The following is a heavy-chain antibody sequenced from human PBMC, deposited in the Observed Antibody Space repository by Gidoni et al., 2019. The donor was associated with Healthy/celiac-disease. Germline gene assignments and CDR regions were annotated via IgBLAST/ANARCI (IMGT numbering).Heavy chain of an antibody. Sequence: QVQLVESGGGVLQPGMSLRLPCAAFGFTFSTDGMNWVRQAPGKGLEWVAVISYDGSNKYYADSVKGRFTISRDNSKNTLYLQMNSMRAEDTAVYYCAKDHYGYSSRNDDVDWFDPWGQGTLVTVSS. CDR1: GFTFSTDG. D-gene: IGHD6-13*01. J-gene: IGHJ5*02. CDR3: AKDHYGYSSRNDDVDWFDP. CDR2: ISYDGSNK. V-gene: IGHV3-30*18.